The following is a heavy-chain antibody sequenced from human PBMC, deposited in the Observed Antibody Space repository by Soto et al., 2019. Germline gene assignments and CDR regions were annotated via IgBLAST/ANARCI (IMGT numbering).Heavy chain of an antibody. V-gene: IGHV4-38-2*02. D-gene: IGHD3-10*02. Sequence: PSETLSLTCDVSGYSISSGYHWGWNRQPPGKGLEWIGSIYHSGTSYYNPSLMSRVSISVDTSKNQFSLKVTSVTAADTAVYYCAREAYDRADYWGQGTLVTVSS. CDR2: IYHSGTS. CDR3: AREAYDRADY. CDR1: GYSISSGYH. J-gene: IGHJ4*02.